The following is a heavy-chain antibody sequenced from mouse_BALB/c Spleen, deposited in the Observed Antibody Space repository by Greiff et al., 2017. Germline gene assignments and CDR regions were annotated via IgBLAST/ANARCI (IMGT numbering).Heavy chain of an antibody. CDR3: ARDETMITGDAMDY. D-gene: IGHD2-4*01. J-gene: IGHJ4*01. Sequence: EVQGVESGGGLVQPGGSLRLSCATSGFTFTDYYMSWVRQPPGKALEWLGFIRNKANGYTTEYSASVKGRFTISRDNSQSILYLQMNTLRAEDSATYYCARDETMITGDAMDYWGQGTSVTVSS. CDR1: GFTFTDYY. CDR2: IRNKANGYTT. V-gene: IGHV7-3*02.